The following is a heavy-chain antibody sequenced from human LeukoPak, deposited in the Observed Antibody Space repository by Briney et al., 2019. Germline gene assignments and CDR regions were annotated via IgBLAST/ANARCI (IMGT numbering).Heavy chain of an antibody. CDR1: GFTFSVAA. CDR2: IGASGEST. J-gene: IGHJ3*01. D-gene: IGHD5-24*01. Sequence: GGSLRLSCAASGFTFSVAAMTWVRQAPGKGLEWVSLIGASGESTHYADSVKGRFTISRDNSKNTLSLQMNSLRVEDTAMYFCAKDIQLSTWGLGTMVTVSS. CDR3: AKDIQLST. V-gene: IGHV3-23*01.